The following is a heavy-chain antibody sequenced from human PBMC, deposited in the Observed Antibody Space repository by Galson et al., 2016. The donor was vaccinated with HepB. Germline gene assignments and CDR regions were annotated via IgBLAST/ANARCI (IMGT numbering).Heavy chain of an antibody. Sequence: SVKVSCKAYGYTFTRYGISWVRQAPGQGLEWLGWISAYDGNTEYAQNVQGRVTMTTETYTSTAYMELWSLKSDDTAVYYSVRDINWGKRGLPDSLGDYWGQGTLVTVSS. CDR3: VRDINWGKRGLPDSLGDY. CDR1: GYTFTRYG. CDR2: ISAYDGNT. V-gene: IGHV1-18*04. J-gene: IGHJ4*02. D-gene: IGHD7-27*01.